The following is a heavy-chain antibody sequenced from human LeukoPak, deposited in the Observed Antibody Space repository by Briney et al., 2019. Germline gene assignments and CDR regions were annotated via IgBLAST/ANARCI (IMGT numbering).Heavy chain of an antibody. CDR2: IIPIFGTA. V-gene: IGHV1-69*05. CDR3: ASGGYSYGYEDYFDY. CDR1: GGTFSSYA. D-gene: IGHD5-18*01. J-gene: IGHJ4*02. Sequence: GASVKVSCKASGGTFSSYAISWVRQAPGQGLEWMGRIIPIFGTANYAQKFQGRVTITTDESTSTAYMELSSLRSEDTAVYYCASGGYSYGYEDYFDYWGQGTLVTVSS.